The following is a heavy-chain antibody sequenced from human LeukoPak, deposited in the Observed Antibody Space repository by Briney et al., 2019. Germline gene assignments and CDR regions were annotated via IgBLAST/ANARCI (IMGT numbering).Heavy chain of an antibody. D-gene: IGHD3-22*01. Sequence: SETLSLTCTVSGYSISSGYYWGWIRQPPGKGLEWIGSIYHSGSTYYNPSLKSRVTISVDTSKNQFSLKLSSVTAADTAVYYCARDRGAPQLGSGYSFGAFDIWGQGTMVTVSS. CDR1: GYSISSGYY. CDR3: ARDRGAPQLGSGYSFGAFDI. CDR2: IYHSGST. V-gene: IGHV4-38-2*02. J-gene: IGHJ3*02.